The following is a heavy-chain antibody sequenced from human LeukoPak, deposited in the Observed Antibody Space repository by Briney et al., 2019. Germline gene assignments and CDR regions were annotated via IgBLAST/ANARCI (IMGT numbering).Heavy chain of an antibody. CDR3: ASQLGYCSSTSCYTFDY. CDR2: IYYSGST. CDR1: GGSVSSGSYY. V-gene: IGHV4-61*01. Sequence: PSETLSLTCTVSGGSVSSGSYYWSWIRQPPGKGLEWIGYIYYSGSTNYNPSLKSRVTISVDTSKNQFSLKLSSVTAADTAVYYCASQLGYCSSTSCYTFDYWGQGTLVTVSS. D-gene: IGHD2-2*01. J-gene: IGHJ4*02.